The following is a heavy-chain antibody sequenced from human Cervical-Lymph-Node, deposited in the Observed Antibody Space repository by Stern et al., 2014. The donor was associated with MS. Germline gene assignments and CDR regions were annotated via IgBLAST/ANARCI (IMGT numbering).Heavy chain of an antibody. CDR2: ISDSGDA. CDR1: GDSISDYY. J-gene: IGHJ4*02. Sequence: QLQLQESGPGLVKPSETLSLTCTVSGDSISDYYCSWIRQPPGKGLEWIGYISDSGDANYSPSLKSRVTMSVDTSKNQFSLRLTSVTTADTAVYYCARDPDYWGQGALVTVSS. CDR3: ARDPDY. V-gene: IGHV4-59*01.